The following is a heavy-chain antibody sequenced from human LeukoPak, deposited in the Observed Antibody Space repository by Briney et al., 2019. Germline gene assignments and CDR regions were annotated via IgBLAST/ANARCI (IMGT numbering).Heavy chain of an antibody. Sequence: GGSLRLSCAASGFTFSSYSMNWVRQAPGKGLEWVSSISSSSSYIYYADSVRGRFTISRDNAKNSLYLQMNGLRAEDTAVYYCARDRSTLLRFLEWSGTPFDYWGQGTLVTVSS. D-gene: IGHD3-3*01. J-gene: IGHJ4*02. CDR3: ARDRSTLLRFLEWSGTPFDY. CDR2: ISSSSSYI. V-gene: IGHV3-21*01. CDR1: GFTFSSYS.